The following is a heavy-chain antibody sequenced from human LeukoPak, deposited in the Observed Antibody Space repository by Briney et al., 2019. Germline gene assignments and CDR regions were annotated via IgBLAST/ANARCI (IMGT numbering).Heavy chain of an antibody. CDR2: IYYSGST. CDR3: ARDFASGTGYYYFYGLDV. CDR1: GDSMSSYY. D-gene: IGHD6-19*01. Sequence: SSETLSLTCTVSGDSMSSYYCSWIRQPPGKGLEWIGYIYYSGSTNYNPSLKSRVTISVDTSKNQFSLRLTSVTAADTAVYYCARDFASGTGYYYFYGLDVWGQGTTVTVSS. V-gene: IGHV4-59*01. J-gene: IGHJ6*02.